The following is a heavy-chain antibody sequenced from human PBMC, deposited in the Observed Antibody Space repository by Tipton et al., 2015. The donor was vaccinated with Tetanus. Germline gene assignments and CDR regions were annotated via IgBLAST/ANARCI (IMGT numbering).Heavy chain of an antibody. D-gene: IGHD2-2*01. Sequence: LRLSCSVSGGSLRSGDSNWSWIRQPPGKGLEWLAYVSSIGATNSNYYLKSRITISRDTSKNQFSLKLASVTAADTAVYYCARGWSECSSWSCSPFDSWGQGTLVTVSS. CDR1: GGSLRSGDSN. CDR3: ARGWSECSSWSCSPFDS. V-gene: IGHV4-61*08. J-gene: IGHJ4*02. CDR2: VSSIGAT.